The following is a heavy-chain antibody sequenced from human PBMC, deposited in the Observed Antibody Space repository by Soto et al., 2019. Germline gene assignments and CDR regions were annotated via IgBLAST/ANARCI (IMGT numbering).Heavy chain of an antibody. V-gene: IGHV1-69*13. Sequence: SVKVSCKASGGTFSSYAISWVRQAPGQGLEWMGGIIPIFGTANYAQKFQGRVTITADESTSTAYMELSSLRSEDTAVYYCAREGGGGDPQYYDFWSGYPGHGMDVWGQGTTVTVSS. J-gene: IGHJ6*02. CDR3: AREGGGGDPQYYDFWSGYPGHGMDV. CDR1: GGTFSSYA. CDR2: IIPIFGTA. D-gene: IGHD3-3*01.